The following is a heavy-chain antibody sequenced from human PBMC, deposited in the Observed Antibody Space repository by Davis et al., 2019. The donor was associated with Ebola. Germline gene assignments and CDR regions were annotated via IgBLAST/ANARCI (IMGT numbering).Heavy chain of an antibody. CDR2: ISSSGSII. D-gene: IGHD5-24*01. V-gene: IGHV3-48*03. CDR1: GFTFSSYE. CDR3: ARAQEMATNVPGY. J-gene: IGHJ4*02. Sequence: PGGSLRLSCAASGFTFSSYEMNWVRQAPGKGLEWVSYISSSGSIIYYADSLKGRFTISRDNAKNSVYLEMNSLRAEDTAVYYCARAQEMATNVPGYWGQGTVVIVSS.